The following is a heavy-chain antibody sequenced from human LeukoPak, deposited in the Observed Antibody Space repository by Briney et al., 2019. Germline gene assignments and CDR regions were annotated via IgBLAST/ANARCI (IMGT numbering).Heavy chain of an antibody. V-gene: IGHV3-48*02. CDR3: AREHSSGWYGELDY. CDR2: ISSSSSTI. J-gene: IGHJ4*02. CDR1: GFTFSSYS. Sequence: QPGGSLRLSCAASGFTFSSYSMNWVRQAPGKGLEWVSYISSSSSTIYYADSVKGRFTISRDNAKNSLYLQMNSLRDEDTAVYYCAREHSSGWYGELDYWGQGTLVTVSS. D-gene: IGHD6-19*01.